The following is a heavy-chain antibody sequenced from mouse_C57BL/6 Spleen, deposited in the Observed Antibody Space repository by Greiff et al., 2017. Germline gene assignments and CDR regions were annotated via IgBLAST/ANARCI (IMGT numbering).Heavy chain of an antibody. D-gene: IGHD2-4*01. V-gene: IGHV1-18*01. CDR3: ERLSYDYERRPPFAY. CDR1: GYTFTDYN. J-gene: IGHJ3*01. Sequence: EVQLQQSGPELVKPGASVKIPCKASGYTFTDYNMDWVKQSHGKSLEWIGDINPNNGGTIYNQKFKGKATLTVDNSSSTAYMELRSLTSEDTAVYYCERLSYDYERRPPFAYWGQGTLVTVSA. CDR2: INPNNGGT.